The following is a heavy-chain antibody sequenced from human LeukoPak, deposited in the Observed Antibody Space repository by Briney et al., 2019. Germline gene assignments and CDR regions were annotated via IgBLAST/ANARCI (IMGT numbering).Heavy chain of an antibody. D-gene: IGHD6-6*01. Sequence: SETLSLTCTVSGASISSYYWSWIRQPAGKGLEWIGRIYTSGSTNYNPSLRSRVTMSVDTSKNQFSLKLSSVTAADTAVYYCAGLSSSRYSMDVWGKGTTVTVSS. V-gene: IGHV4-4*07. CDR1: GASISSYY. CDR2: IYTSGST. J-gene: IGHJ6*03. CDR3: AGLSSSRYSMDV.